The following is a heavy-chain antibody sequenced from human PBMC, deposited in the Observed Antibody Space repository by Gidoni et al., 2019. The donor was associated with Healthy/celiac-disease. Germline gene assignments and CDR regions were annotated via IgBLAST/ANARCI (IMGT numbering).Heavy chain of an antibody. CDR1: GGTFSSYA. Sequence: QVQLVQSGAEVKKPGSSVKVSCKASGGTFSSYAISRVRQAPGQGLEWMGGIIPIFGTANYAQKFQGRVTITADKSTSTAYMELSSLRSEDTAVYYCARGGLPYGSGSYDYYYYYMDVWGKGTTVTVSS. J-gene: IGHJ6*03. V-gene: IGHV1-69*06. CDR2: IIPIFGTA. D-gene: IGHD3-10*01. CDR3: ARGGLPYGSGSYDYYYYYMDV.